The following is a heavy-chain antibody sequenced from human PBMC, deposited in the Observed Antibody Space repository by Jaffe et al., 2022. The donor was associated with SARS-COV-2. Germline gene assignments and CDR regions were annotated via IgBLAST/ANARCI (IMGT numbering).Heavy chain of an antibody. CDR1: GFTFSSYA. J-gene: IGHJ4*02. CDR3: AKDLAPTYYDFWSGYYTGMGY. CDR2: ISGSGGST. V-gene: IGHV3-23*01. D-gene: IGHD3-3*01. Sequence: EVQLLESGGGLVQPGGSLRLSCAASGFTFSSYAMSWVRQAPGKGLEWVSAISGSGGSTYYADSVKGRFTISRDNSKNTLYLQMNSLRAEDTAVYYCAKDLAPTYYDFWSGYYTGMGYWGQGTLVTVSS.